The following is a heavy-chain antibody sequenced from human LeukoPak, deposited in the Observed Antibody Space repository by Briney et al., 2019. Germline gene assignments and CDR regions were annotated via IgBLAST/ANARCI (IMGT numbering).Heavy chain of an antibody. CDR2: IYTSGST. CDR3: AREVVWDIVVVVAASHKYSWFDP. Sequence: PSETLSLTCTVSGGSISSGSYYWSWIRQPAGKGLEWIGHIYTSGSTNYNPSLKSRVTISVDTSKNQFSLKLSSVTAADTAVYYCAREVVWDIVVVVAASHKYSWFDPWGQGTLVTVSS. D-gene: IGHD2-15*01. V-gene: IGHV4-61*09. CDR1: GGSISSGSYY. J-gene: IGHJ5*02.